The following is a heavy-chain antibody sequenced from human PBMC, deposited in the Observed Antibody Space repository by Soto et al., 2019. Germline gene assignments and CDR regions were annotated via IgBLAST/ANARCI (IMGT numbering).Heavy chain of an antibody. J-gene: IGHJ5*02. CDR2: ISAYNGST. D-gene: IGHD3-9*01. V-gene: IGHV1-18*01. CDR1: GYTFTSYG. CDR3: ARYGPYYDILTAGPQIDP. Sequence: ASVKVSCKASGYTFTSYGISWVRQAPGQGLEWMGWISAYNGSTNYAQKLQGRVTMTTDTSTSTAYMELRSLRSDDTAVYYCARYGPYYDILTAGPQIDPWGQGTLVTVSS.